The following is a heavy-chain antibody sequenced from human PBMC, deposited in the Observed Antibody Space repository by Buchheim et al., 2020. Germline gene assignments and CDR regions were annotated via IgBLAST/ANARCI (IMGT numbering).Heavy chain of an antibody. J-gene: IGHJ6*02. CDR2: IYYSGST. CDR1: GGSISSGDYY. D-gene: IGHD3-10*01. CDR3: ARIYGSGSSTKYYYYYYGMDV. Sequence: QVQLQESGPGLVKPSQTLSLTCTVSGGSISSGDYYWSWIRQPPGKGLEWIGYIYYSGSTYYNPSLKSRVTISVDTSTNQFSLKLSSVTAADTAVYYCARIYGSGSSTKYYYYYYGMDVWGQGTT. V-gene: IGHV4-30-4*01.